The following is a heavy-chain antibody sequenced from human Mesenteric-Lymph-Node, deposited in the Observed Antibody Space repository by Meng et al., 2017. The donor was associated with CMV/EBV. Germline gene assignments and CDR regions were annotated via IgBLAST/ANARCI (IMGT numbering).Heavy chain of an antibody. Sequence: GESLKISCTASGFTFSSAWMNWVRQTPDRGLEWVANINPAGTEGIPVDSLKGRFTISRDNAKNSLYLQMNSLRVEDTAVYYCAAWGGGRTYWGQGTLVTVSS. D-gene: IGHD7-27*01. V-gene: IGHV3-7*01. CDR1: GFTFSSAW. J-gene: IGHJ4*02. CDR3: AAWGGGRTY. CDR2: INPAGTEG.